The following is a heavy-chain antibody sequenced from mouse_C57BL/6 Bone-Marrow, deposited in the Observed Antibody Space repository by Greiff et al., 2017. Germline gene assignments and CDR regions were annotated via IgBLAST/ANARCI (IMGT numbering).Heavy chain of an antibody. V-gene: IGHV7-3*01. J-gene: IGHJ1*03. CDR1: GFTFTDYY. CDR2: IRNKANGYTT. Sequence: EVQGVESGGGLVQPGGSLSLSCAASGFTFTDYYMSWVRQPPGKALEWLGFIRNKANGYTTEYSASVKGRFTISRDNSQSILYLQMNALRAEESATYYCARYVLRRWYFDVWGTGTTVTASS. CDR3: ARYVLRRWYFDV.